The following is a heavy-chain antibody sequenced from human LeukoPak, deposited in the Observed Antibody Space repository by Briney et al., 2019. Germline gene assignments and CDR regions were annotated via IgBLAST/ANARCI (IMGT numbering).Heavy chain of an antibody. D-gene: IGHD2-21*02. CDR3: ARSVRVTPGVIDY. Sequence: ETLSLTCTVSGGSISSYYWSWIRQPPGKGLEWIGYIYYSGSTNYNPSLKSRVTVSVDTSKNQFSLKLSSVTAADTAVYYCARSVRVTPGVIDYWGQGTLVTVSS. J-gene: IGHJ4*02. CDR2: IYYSGST. V-gene: IGHV4-59*08. CDR1: GGSISSYY.